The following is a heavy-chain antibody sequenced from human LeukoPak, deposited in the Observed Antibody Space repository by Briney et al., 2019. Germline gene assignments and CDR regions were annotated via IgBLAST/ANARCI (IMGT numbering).Heavy chain of an antibody. CDR1: GFTFSSYW. J-gene: IGHJ4*02. V-gene: IGHV3-7*01. Sequence: GGSLRLSCAASGFTFSSYWMSWVRQAPGKGLECVANIKQDGSEKYYVDSVRGRFTLSRDNAKNSLYLQMNSLRVEDTAVYYCTTSAARAIESWGQGTLVTVSS. CDR3: TTSAARAIES. CDR2: IKQDGSEK. D-gene: IGHD6-25*01.